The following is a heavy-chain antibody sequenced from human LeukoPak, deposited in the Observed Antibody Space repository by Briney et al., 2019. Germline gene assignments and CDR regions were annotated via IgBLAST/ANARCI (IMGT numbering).Heavy chain of an antibody. CDR3: VRDLGVDTTMIFFDY. CDR1: GYTFTSFG. CDR2: ISAYNGNI. V-gene: IGHV1-18*01. J-gene: IGHJ4*02. D-gene: IGHD5-18*01. Sequence: ASAKVSCKASGYTFTSFGISWVRQAPGQGLEWMGWISAYNGNINYAQRLQGRVTMTTDTSTSTAYMEVRSLRSEDTAVYYCVRDLGVDTTMIFFDYWGQGSVVTVSS.